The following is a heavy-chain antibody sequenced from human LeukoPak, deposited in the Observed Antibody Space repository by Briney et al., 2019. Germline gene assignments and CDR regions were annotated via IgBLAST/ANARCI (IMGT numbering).Heavy chain of an antibody. CDR1: GGSICSGSYY. CDR2: IYTSGST. V-gene: IGHV4-61*02. J-gene: IGHJ4*02. Sequence: SQTLSLTCTVSGGSICSGSYYWSWIRQPAGKGLEWIGRIYTSGSTNYNPSLKSRVTISVDTSKNQFSLKLSSVTAADTAVYYCARENYDILTGHTGGFDYWGQGTLVTVSS. CDR3: ARENYDILTGHTGGFDY. D-gene: IGHD3-9*01.